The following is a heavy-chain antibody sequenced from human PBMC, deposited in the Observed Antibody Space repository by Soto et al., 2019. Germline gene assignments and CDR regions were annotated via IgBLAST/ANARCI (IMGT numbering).Heavy chain of an antibody. CDR1: GFTFSSYA. CDR3: AKRSSLSTFDY. Sequence: EVQLLESGGGLVQPGESLRLSCAASGFTFSSYAMSWVRQAPGKGLEWVSVISGSDDSTYYADSVKGRFTISRDNSKNTLYLQMNSLRAEDTAVYYCAKRSSLSTFDYWGQGTLVTVSS. CDR2: ISGSDDST. J-gene: IGHJ4*02. V-gene: IGHV3-23*01. D-gene: IGHD6-6*01.